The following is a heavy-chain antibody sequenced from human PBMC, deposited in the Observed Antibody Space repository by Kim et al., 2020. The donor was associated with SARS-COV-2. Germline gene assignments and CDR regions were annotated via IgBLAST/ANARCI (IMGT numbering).Heavy chain of an antibody. V-gene: IGHV3-30*04. Sequence: GGSLRLSCAASGFTFSSYAMHWVRQAPGKGLEWVAVISYDGSNKYYADSVKGRFTISRDNSKNTLYLQMNSLRAEDTAVYYCARDRVVVVIGTYYYGMDVWGQGTTVTVSS. CDR1: GFTFSSYA. CDR3: ARDRVVVVIGTYYYGMDV. D-gene: IGHD2-21*01. CDR2: ISYDGSNK. J-gene: IGHJ6*02.